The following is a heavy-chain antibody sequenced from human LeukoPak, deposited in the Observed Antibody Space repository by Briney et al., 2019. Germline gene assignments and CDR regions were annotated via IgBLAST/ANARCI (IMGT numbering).Heavy chain of an antibody. Sequence: GESLKISCKGSGYRFTSYWIGWVRQMPGKGLEWMGIIYPGDSDTRYSPSFQGQVTISADKSIITAYLQWSSLKASDTAMYYCARQSSTAYYDSSGSPYDAFDIWGQGTMVTVSS. CDR2: IYPGDSDT. V-gene: IGHV5-51*01. D-gene: IGHD3-22*01. CDR1: GYRFTSYW. CDR3: ARQSSTAYYDSSGSPYDAFDI. J-gene: IGHJ3*02.